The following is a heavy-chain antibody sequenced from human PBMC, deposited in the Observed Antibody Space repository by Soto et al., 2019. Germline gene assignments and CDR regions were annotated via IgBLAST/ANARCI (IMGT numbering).Heavy chain of an antibody. Sequence: GGSLRLSCAASGFTFSSYAMSWVRQAPGKGLEWVSGISGSGDRTYYADSVKGRFTISRDNSKNTLYLQMNRLRAEDTAVYYCARTEGDIVVVVAVDYWGQGTVVTVSS. CDR2: ISGSGDRT. CDR3: ARTEGDIVVVVAVDY. V-gene: IGHV3-23*01. CDR1: GFTFSSYA. J-gene: IGHJ4*02. D-gene: IGHD2-15*01.